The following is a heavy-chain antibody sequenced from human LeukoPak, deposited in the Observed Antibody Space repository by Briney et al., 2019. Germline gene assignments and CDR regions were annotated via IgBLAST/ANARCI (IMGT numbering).Heavy chain of an antibody. CDR1: GFTFSSYS. Sequence: GGSLRLSCAASGFTFSSYSMNWVRQAPGKGLEWVSSISSSSSYIYYADSVKGRFTISRDNSKNTLYLQMNSLRAEDTAVYYCARDRDIVVVPAAQNTPEYWGQGTLVTVSS. V-gene: IGHV3-21*01. D-gene: IGHD2-2*01. CDR3: ARDRDIVVVPAAQNTPEY. J-gene: IGHJ4*02. CDR2: ISSSSSYI.